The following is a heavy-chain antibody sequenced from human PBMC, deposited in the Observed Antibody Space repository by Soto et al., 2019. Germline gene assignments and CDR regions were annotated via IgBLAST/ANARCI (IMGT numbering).Heavy chain of an antibody. V-gene: IGHV3-33*01. J-gene: IGHJ4*02. D-gene: IGHD6-6*01. CDR1: GFTFSSYG. Sequence: PGGSLRLSCAASGFTFSSYGMHWVRQAPGKGLEWVAVIWYDGSNKYYADSVKGRFTISRDNSKNTLYLQMNSLRAEDTAVYYCARATRIAALDYWGQGTLVTVSS. CDR3: ARATRIAALDY. CDR2: IWYDGSNK.